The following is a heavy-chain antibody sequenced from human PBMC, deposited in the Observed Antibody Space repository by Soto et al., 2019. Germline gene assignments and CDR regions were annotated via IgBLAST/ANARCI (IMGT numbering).Heavy chain of an antibody. CDR2: ISAYNGNT. J-gene: IGHJ5*02. CDR1: GYTFTSYG. Sequence: QVQLVQSGAEVKKPGASVKVSRKASGYTFTSYGISWVRQAPGQGLEWMGWISAYNGNTNYAQKLQGRVTMTTDTSTSTAYMELSSLRSDDTAVYYCAREAGRRIAAAGRGWFDPWGHGTLVTVSS. V-gene: IGHV1-18*01. D-gene: IGHD6-13*01. CDR3: AREAGRRIAAAGRGWFDP.